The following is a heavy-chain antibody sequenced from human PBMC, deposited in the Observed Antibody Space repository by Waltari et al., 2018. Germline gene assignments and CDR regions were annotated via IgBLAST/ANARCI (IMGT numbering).Heavy chain of an antibody. J-gene: IGHJ4*02. V-gene: IGHV1-24*01. CDR3: ATLGLRFGGGYFDY. D-gene: IGHD3-10*01. Sequence: QVQLVQSGAEVKKPGASVKVSCKGSGYTLTELSMHWGRQAPGKGLEWMGGFDPEEGETIYAQKFQGRVIMTEDTSTDTAYMELSSLRSADTAVYYCATLGLRFGGGYFDYWGQGALVTVSS. CDR2: FDPEEGET. CDR1: GYTLTELS.